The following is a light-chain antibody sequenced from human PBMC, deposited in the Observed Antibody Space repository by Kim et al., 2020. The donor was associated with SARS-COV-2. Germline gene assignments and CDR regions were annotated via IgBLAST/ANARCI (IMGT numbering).Light chain of an antibody. CDR1: RLRSYY. CDR2: GKN. CDR3: NSRDSSGNHLL. Sequence: SSELTQDPAVSVALGQTVRITCQGDRLRSYYATWYQQKPGQAPVLVIYGKNNRPSGIPDRFSGSSSGNTASLTITGAQAEDEADYYCNSRDSSGNHLLFGGGTKLTVL. V-gene: IGLV3-19*01. J-gene: IGLJ2*01.